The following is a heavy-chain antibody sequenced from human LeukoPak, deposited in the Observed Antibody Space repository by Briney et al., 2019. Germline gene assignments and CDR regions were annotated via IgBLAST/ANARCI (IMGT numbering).Heavy chain of an antibody. CDR3: ARSRYSGSYKGFSPSDY. CDR1: GYTLTSYA. CDR2: INAGNGNT. J-gene: IGHJ4*02. Sequence: ASVKVSCKASGYTLTSYAMHWVRQAPGQRLEWMGWINAGNGNTKYSQKFQGRVTITRDTSASTAYMELSSLRSEDTAVYYCARSRYSGSYKGFSPSDYWGQGTLVTVSS. D-gene: IGHD1-26*01. V-gene: IGHV1-3*01.